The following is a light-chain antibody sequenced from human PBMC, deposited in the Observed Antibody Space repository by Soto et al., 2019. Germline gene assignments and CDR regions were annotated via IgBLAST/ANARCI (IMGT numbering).Light chain of an antibody. Sequence: SVLTQPASVSGSPGQSITISCTGTSSDVGGYNYVSWYQHHPGKVPKLMIYEVSNRPSWVSHRFSGSKSGNTASLTISGLQAEDEADYYCSSYTSSSTFVFGTGTKVTVL. CDR1: SSDVGGYNY. J-gene: IGLJ1*01. V-gene: IGLV2-14*01. CDR2: EVS. CDR3: SSYTSSSTFV.